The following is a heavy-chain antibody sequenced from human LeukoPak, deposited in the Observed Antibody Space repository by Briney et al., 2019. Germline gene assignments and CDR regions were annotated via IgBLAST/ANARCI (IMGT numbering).Heavy chain of an antibody. CDR2: FDPEDGET. CDR1: GYTLTELS. D-gene: IGHD1-14*01. V-gene: IGHV1-24*01. J-gene: IGHJ4*02. Sequence: ASVTVSCKVSGYTLTELSMHWVRQAPGKELEGMGGFDPEDGETIYAQKFQGRVTMTEDTSTDTAYMELSSLRSEDTAVYYCAILGFNRNFDYWGQGTLVTVSS. CDR3: AILGFNRNFDY.